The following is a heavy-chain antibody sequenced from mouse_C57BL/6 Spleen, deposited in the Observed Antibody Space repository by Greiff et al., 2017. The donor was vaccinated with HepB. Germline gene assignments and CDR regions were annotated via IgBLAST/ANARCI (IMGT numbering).Heavy chain of an antibody. CDR1: GFNIKNTY. V-gene: IGHV14-3*01. CDR2: IDPANGNT. D-gene: IGHD1-2*01. J-gene: IGHJ1*03. Sequence: VHVKQSVAELVRPGASVKLSCTASGFNIKNTYMHWVKQRPEQGLEWIGRIDPANGNTKYAPKFQGKATITADTSSNTAYLQLSSLTSEDTAIYYCARDYGVERYFDVWGTGTTVTVSS. CDR3: ARDYGVERYFDV.